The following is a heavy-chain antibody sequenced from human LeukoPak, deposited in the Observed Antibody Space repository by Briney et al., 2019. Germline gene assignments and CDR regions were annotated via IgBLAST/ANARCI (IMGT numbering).Heavy chain of an antibody. Sequence: SETLSLTCTVSGGSISSSSYYWGWIRQPPGKGLEWIGSIYYSGSTYYNPSLKSRVTISVDTSKNQFSLKLSSVTAADTAVYYCARVPLAAADYYFDYWGQGTLVTVSS. CDR2: IYYSGST. CDR1: GGSISSSSYY. J-gene: IGHJ4*02. D-gene: IGHD6-13*01. V-gene: IGHV4-39*07. CDR3: ARVPLAAADYYFDY.